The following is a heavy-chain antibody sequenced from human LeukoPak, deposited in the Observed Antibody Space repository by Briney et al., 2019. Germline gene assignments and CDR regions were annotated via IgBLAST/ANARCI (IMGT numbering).Heavy chain of an antibody. V-gene: IGHV1-2*02. J-gene: IGHJ5*02. D-gene: IGHD6-13*01. CDR3: ARGVAAAGSRLDP. Sequence: GASVKVSCKTSGYSFTGYYIHWVRQAPGQGFEWLGWINPNSGGTNYAQKFQDRVSMTRDTSINTAYMELSSLRPDDTAVYYCARGVAAAGSRLDPWGQGTLITVSS. CDR1: GYSFTGYY. CDR2: INPNSGGT.